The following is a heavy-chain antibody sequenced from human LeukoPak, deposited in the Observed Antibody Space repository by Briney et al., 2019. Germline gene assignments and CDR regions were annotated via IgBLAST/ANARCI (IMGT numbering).Heavy chain of an antibody. CDR1: GFTFTHHA. CDR2: VSGSGSLK. V-gene: IGHV3-23*01. D-gene: IGHD6-19*01. CDR3: AKDRSTGFYYLDS. J-gene: IGHJ4*02. Sequence: GGSLRLSCAGSGFTFTHHALSWVRQAPGKGLEWVSTVSGSGSLKFYADSVKGRFTISRDNSENTLYLQMSGLSTEDTALYYCAKDRSTGFYYLDSWGQGTLVTVSS.